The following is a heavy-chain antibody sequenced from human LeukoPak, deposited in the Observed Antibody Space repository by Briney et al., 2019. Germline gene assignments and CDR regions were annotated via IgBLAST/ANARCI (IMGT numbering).Heavy chain of an antibody. CDR1: GFTFSSYS. Sequence: MTGGSLRLSCAASGFTFSSYSMNWVRQAPGKGLEWVSSISSSGNYISYADSVKGRFTISRDNSKNTLFLQMSSLRAEDTAVYYCVKDRYVDYWGQGTLVTVSS. D-gene: IGHD3-16*01. V-gene: IGHV3-21*01. CDR2: ISSSGNYI. J-gene: IGHJ4*02. CDR3: VKDRYVDY.